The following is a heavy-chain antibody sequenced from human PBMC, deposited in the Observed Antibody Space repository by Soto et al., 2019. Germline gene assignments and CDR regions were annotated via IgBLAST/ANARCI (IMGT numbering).Heavy chain of an antibody. CDR2: IYSDNNT. CDR1: GFTVSSDS. J-gene: IGHJ6*02. V-gene: IGHV3-53*02. Sequence: EVQLVETGGDLIQPGGSLRLSCAASGFTVSSDSMTWVRQAPGKGLEWISIIYSDNNTDYADSVKGRFFISRDTSKNMLYLQMNSLRAEDTAEYYCARHYSAMGVWGQGTTVTVSS. CDR3: ARHYSAMGV.